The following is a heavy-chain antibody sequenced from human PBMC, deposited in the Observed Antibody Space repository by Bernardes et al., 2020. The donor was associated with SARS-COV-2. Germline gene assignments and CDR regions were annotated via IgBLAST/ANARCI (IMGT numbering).Heavy chain of an antibody. D-gene: IGHD6-19*01. CDR3: ARVGAEAGSFDH. CDR2: IDYSGST. V-gene: IGHV4-34*01. J-gene: IGHJ4*02. CDR1: GGSFSGYF. Sequence: SETLSLTCAVYGGSFSGYFRSWIRQSPGKGLEWIGEIDYSGSTNYNPSLKSRVSISIDTSKNQFSLNLTSVTAADTAVYYCARVGAEAGSFDHWGQGTLVTVSS.